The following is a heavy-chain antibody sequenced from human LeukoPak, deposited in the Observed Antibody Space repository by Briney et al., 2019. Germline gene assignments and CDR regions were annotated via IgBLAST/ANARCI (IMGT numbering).Heavy chain of an antibody. CDR1: GGSLSSSSYY. CDR2: IYNSGST. Sequence: SETLSLTCTVSGGSLSSSSYYWGWIRQPPGKGLEWIGSIYNSGSTYYNPSLRSRVSISVDTSTNQFSLKLSSVTAADTAVYYCARHVLDDSSGHYLYYFDYWGQGTLVTVSS. CDR3: ARHVLDDSSGHYLYYFDY. D-gene: IGHD3-22*01. J-gene: IGHJ4*02. V-gene: IGHV4-39*01.